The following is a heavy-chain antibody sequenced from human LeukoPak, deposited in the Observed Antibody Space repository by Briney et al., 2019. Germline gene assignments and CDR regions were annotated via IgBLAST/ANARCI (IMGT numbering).Heavy chain of an antibody. CDR3: ARAGAPMVRGVIPRGASMDV. J-gene: IGHJ6*03. D-gene: IGHD3-10*01. CDR2: INPSGGST. CDR1: GYTFTSYY. Sequence: ASVKVSCKASGYTFTSYYMHWVRQAPGQGLEWMGIINPSGGSTSYAQKFQGRVTMTRDTSTSTVYMELSSLRSEDTAVYYCARAGAPMVRGVIPRGASMDVWGKGTTVTVSS. V-gene: IGHV1-46*01.